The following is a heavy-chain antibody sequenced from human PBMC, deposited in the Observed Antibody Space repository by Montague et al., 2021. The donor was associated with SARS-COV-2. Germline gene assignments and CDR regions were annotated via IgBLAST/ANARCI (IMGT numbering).Heavy chain of an antibody. D-gene: IGHD3-10*01. J-gene: IGHJ4*02. V-gene: IGHV3-33*01. CDR3: ARDPSRCSRFGEFGY. Sequence: SLRLSCAASGFTFNSYGMHWVRQAPGKGLEWVAVIWYDGSNKYYADSVKGRFTISRDNSKNTLYLQMNSLRAEDTAVYYCARDPSRCSRFGEFGYWGQGTLVTVSS. CDR1: GFTFNSYG. CDR2: IWYDGSNK.